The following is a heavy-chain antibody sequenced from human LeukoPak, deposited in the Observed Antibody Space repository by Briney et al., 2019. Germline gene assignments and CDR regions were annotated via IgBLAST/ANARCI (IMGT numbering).Heavy chain of an antibody. CDR3: ARVGRAAAGRPREYYFDY. V-gene: IGHV3-23*01. CDR2: ISGSGGST. CDR1: GFTFSSYA. Sequence: GGSLRLSCAASGFTFSSYAMSWVRQAPGKGLEWVSAISGSGGSTYYADSVKGRFTISRDNSKNTLYLQMNSLRAEDTAVYYCARVGRAAAGRPREYYFDYWGQGTLVTVSS. J-gene: IGHJ4*02. D-gene: IGHD6-13*01.